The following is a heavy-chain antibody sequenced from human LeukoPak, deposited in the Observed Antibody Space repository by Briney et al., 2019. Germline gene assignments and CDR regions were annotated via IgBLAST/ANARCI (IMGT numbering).Heavy chain of an antibody. V-gene: IGHV1-8*01. CDR1: GYTFTTYD. CDR2: MSPNNGHT. D-gene: IGHD2-8*01. CDR3: ARNLYGTGHFDP. J-gene: IGHJ5*02. Sequence: ASVKVSCKASGYTFTTYDINWVRQATGPGLEWLGWMSPNNGHTGYAQKFQGRVTLTRETSINTAYMELRSLTSEDTAVYYCARNLYGTGHFDPWGQGSLVTVSS.